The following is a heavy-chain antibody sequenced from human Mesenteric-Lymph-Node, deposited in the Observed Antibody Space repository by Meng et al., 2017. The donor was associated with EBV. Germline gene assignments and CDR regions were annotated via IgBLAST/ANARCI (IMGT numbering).Heavy chain of an antibody. J-gene: IGHJ4*02. Sequence: QVELKGSDPGLVQPSQHLSLPCALSGGSMRSGGYYWTWIRQPPGKGLEWIGYMYSSGSTYYNPSLESRFAMSLDTYKNQFSLRLTSVTAADTALYYCARGAYEGSGSKFTDWGQGTLVTVSS. CDR2: MYSSGST. CDR1: GGSMRSGGYY. V-gene: IGHV4-30-4*08. CDR3: ARGAYEGSGSKFTD. D-gene: IGHD3-10*01.